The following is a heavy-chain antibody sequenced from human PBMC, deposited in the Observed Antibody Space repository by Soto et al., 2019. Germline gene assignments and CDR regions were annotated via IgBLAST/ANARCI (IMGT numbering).Heavy chain of an antibody. CDR1: GFTVSSNY. J-gene: IGHJ4*02. CDR2: IYSGGST. D-gene: IGHD4-17*01. V-gene: IGHV3-66*01. Sequence: EVQLVESGGGLVQPGGSLRLSCAASGFTVSSNYMSWVRQAPGKGLEWVSVIYSGGSTYYADSVKGRFTISRDNSKNTLYRQINSLRAEDTAGYYCARGGDYGDYVDYFDYWGQGTLFTVSS. CDR3: ARGGDYGDYVDYFDY.